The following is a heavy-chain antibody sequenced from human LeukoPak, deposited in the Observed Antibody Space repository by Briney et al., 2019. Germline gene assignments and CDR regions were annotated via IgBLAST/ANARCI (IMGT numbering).Heavy chain of an antibody. V-gene: IGHV4-59*12. J-gene: IGHJ4*02. Sequence: SETLSLTCTVSGGSISSYYWSWIRQPPGKGLEWIGYIYYSGSTNYNPSLKSRVTISVDKSKNQFSLKLSSVTAADTAVYYCARASDSSSWSAYFDYWGQGTLVTVSS. CDR2: IYYSGST. CDR3: ARASDSSSWSAYFDY. CDR1: GGSISSYY. D-gene: IGHD6-13*01.